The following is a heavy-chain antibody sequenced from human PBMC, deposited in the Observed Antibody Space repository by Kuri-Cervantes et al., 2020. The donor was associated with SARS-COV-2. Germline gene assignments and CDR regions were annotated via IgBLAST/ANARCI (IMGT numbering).Heavy chain of an antibody. D-gene: IGHD3-22*01. Sequence: SQTLSLTCAVYGGSFSGYYWSWIRQPPGKGLEWIGEINHSGSTICNPSLKSRVTISVDTSKNQFSLKLSSVTAADTAVYYCARATYYYDSSGYYSDYWGQGTLVTVSS. CDR2: INHSGST. J-gene: IGHJ4*02. V-gene: IGHV4-34*01. CDR3: ARATYYYDSSGYYSDY. CDR1: GGSFSGYY.